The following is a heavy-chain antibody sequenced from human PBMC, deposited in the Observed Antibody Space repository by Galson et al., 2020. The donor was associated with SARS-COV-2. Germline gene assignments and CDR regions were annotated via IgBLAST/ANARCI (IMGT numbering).Heavy chain of an antibody. CDR1: GFNFKIYA. CDR3: AKGGRGMVSTTGCFDY. J-gene: IGHJ4*02. V-gene: IGHV3-23*01. D-gene: IGHD5-12*01. Sequence: GGSLRLSCAASGFNFKIYAMNWVRQAPGKGLEWVSAISGSDDSTYYADSVKGRFTISRDNSKNTLYLQMNSLRAEDTAVYFCAKGGRGMVSTTGCFDYWSQGTLVTVSS. CDR2: ISGSDDST.